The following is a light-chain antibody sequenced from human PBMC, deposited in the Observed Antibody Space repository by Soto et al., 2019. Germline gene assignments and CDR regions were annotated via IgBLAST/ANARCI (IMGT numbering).Light chain of an antibody. J-gene: IGLJ3*02. CDR3: ATWDDSLSARV. CDR1: SSNIGSNY. Sequence: QSELTQPPSASGTPGQRVTISCSGSSSNIGSNYVYWYDQLPGTAPKLLIFMNNQRPSVVPDRFSCSKSGTSTSLAISGLRPEDEDDYYCATWDDSLSARVFSRRTKLTV. V-gene: IGLV1-47*01. CDR2: MNN.